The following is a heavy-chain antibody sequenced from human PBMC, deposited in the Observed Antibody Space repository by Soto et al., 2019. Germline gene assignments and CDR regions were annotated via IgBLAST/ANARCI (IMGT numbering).Heavy chain of an antibody. CDR2: ISGNGRVT. Sequence: EAQLLESGGGMVQPGGSLRLSCAASGFTFDNYAMSWVRQAPGKGLEWVSTISGNGRVTYYADYVKGRFTISRDNSKNTLYLQMNSLRDEDTALYSCAQWKESQPPFFTDYWGQGTMVTVSS. CDR3: AQWKESQPPFFTDY. CDR1: GFTFDNYA. V-gene: IGHV3-23*01. J-gene: IGHJ4*02. D-gene: IGHD6-19*01.